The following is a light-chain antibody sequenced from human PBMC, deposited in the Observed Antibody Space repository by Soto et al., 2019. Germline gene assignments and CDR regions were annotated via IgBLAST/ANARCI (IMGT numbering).Light chain of an antibody. CDR2: EVS. Sequence: QSAPTQPASVSGSPGQSITISCTGTSSDVGGYNYVSWYQQHPGKAPKLMIYEVSHRPSGVSNRFSGSKSGNTASLTISGLQADDEADYYCSSYTGSSIPFGTGTKVTVL. CDR3: SSYTGSSIP. CDR1: SSDVGGYNY. J-gene: IGLJ1*01. V-gene: IGLV2-14*01.